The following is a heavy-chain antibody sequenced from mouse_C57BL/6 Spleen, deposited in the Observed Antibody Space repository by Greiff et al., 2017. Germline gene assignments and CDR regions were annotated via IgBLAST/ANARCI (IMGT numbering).Heavy chain of an antibody. D-gene: IGHD2-4*01. Sequence: VKLMESGPELVRPGVSVKISCKGSGYTFTDYAMHWVKQSHAKSLEWIGVISTYYGDASYNQKFKDKATMTVDKSSSTAYMELARLTSEDSAVYYWARWPGDYAWFADWGQGTLVTVSA. CDR3: ARWPGDYAWFAD. V-gene: IGHV1-67*01. J-gene: IGHJ3*01. CDR1: GYTFTDYA. CDR2: ISTYYGDA.